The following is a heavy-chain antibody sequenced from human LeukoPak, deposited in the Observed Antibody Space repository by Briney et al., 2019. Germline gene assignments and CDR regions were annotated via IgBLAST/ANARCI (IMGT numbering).Heavy chain of an antibody. CDR3: ASGNYFDY. D-gene: IGHD1-14*01. J-gene: IGHJ4*02. CDR1: GFIYSTYY. V-gene: IGHV3-7*01. Sequence: TGGTLRLSCAASGFIYSTYYVMWVPQPPGKGWEWVANIKQDGSEKYYLDSVKGRFTISSDNAKNSLFLKMNILRAEDTAVYYCASGNYFDYWGQGTLVAVSS. CDR2: IKQDGSEK.